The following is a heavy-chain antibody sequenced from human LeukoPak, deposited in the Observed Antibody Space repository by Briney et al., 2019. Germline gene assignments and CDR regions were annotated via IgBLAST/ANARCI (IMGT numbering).Heavy chain of an antibody. J-gene: IGHJ4*02. Sequence: SETLSLTCTVSGGSIDGYYWSWIRQSPGKGLEWIGYIYYTGSAFYNPSLKSRVIISLDTSKNQLSLNLRSVTAADTAVYYCARRGSGYDLTVDYWGQGTLVTVSS. CDR1: GGSIDGYY. V-gene: IGHV4-59*08. CDR2: IYYTGSA. CDR3: ARRGSGYDLTVDY. D-gene: IGHD5-12*01.